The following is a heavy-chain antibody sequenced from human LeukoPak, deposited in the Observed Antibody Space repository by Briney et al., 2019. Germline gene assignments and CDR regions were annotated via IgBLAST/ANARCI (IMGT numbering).Heavy chain of an antibody. CDR3: ARGITGTTWAYYFDY. D-gene: IGHD1-7*01. J-gene: IGHJ4*02. V-gene: IGHV3-48*04. CDR1: GFTFSSYS. CDR2: ISSSSSTI. Sequence: GGSLRLSCAASGFTFSSYSMNWVRQAPGKGLEWVSYISSSSSTIYYADSVKGRFTISRDNAKNSLYLQMNSLRAEDTAVYYCARGITGTTWAYYFDYWGQGTLVTVSS.